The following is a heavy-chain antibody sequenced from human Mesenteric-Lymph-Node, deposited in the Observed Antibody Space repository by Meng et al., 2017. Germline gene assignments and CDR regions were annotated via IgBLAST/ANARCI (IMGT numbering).Heavy chain of an antibody. CDR3: ATRRGGSGRDC. V-gene: IGHV4-39*01. D-gene: IGHD3-10*01. Sequence: EAGQARVKPSDTWSPPCNASGDYLRNKVRRGAGERQPRGKGMECMGAISHCGSTSYSRSTLTRVTMIITTSKNQFSLMLAYVAATDTAVYDCATRRGGSGRDCWGQGTLVTVSS. CDR1: GDYLRNKVR. J-gene: IGHJ4*02. CDR2: ISHCGST.